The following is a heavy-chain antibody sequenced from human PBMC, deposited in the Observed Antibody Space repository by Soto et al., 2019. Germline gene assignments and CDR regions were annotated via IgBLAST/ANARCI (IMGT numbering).Heavy chain of an antibody. J-gene: IGHJ6*03. Sequence: PGGSLRLSCAASGFTFSSYAMSWVRQAPGKGLEWVSAISGSGGSTYYADSVKGRFTISRDNAKNSLYLQMNSLRAEDTAVYYCAREYKYYDILTGRYYYMDVWGKGTTVTVAS. V-gene: IGHV3-23*01. CDR2: ISGSGGST. D-gene: IGHD3-9*01. CDR1: GFTFSSYA. CDR3: AREYKYYDILTGRYYYMDV.